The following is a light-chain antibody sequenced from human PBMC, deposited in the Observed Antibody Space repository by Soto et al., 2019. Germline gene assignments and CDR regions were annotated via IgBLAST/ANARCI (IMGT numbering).Light chain of an antibody. V-gene: IGKV3-15*01. CDR3: QHYTNWPPWT. CDR1: QSISSN. CDR2: GAS. J-gene: IGKJ1*01. Sequence: EIVMTQSPATLSVSPGERATLSCRASQSISSNLAWYQQKPGQAPRLLIYGASTRATGIPARFSGSGSGTEFPLTISSLQSEDFAVYYCQHYTNWPPWTFGQGNKVEIK.